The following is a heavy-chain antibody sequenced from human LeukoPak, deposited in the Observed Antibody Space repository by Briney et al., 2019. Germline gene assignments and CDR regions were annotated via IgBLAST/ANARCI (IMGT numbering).Heavy chain of an antibody. J-gene: IGHJ4*02. CDR2: IYYSGNP. V-gene: IGHV4-34*01. Sequence: SETLSLTCAVYGGSFSGYYWIWIRQPPGRGLEWIGNIYYSGNPYYNPSPKSRVTISVDTSKNQFSLKLSSVTAADTAVYYCARHENGDNYFDNWGQGTLVSVSA. CDR1: GGSFSGYY. CDR3: ARHENGDNYFDN. D-gene: IGHD3-10*01.